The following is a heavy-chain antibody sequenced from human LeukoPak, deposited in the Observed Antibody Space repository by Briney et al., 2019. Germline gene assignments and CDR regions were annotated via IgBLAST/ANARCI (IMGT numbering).Heavy chain of an antibody. V-gene: IGHV3-30-3*01. CDR1: GFTFSSYA. Sequence: PGGSLRLSCAASGFTFSSYAMHWVRQAPGKGLEWVAVISYDGSNKYYADSVKGRFTISRDNSKNTLYLQMNSLRAEDTAVYYCARGGLIWGQGTMVTVSS. CDR2: ISYDGSNK. CDR3: ARGGLI. D-gene: IGHD3-16*01. J-gene: IGHJ3*02.